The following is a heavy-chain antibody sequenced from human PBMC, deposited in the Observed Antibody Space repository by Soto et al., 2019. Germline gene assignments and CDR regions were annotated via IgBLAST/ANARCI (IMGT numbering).Heavy chain of an antibody. Sequence: SGPTLVNPTQTLTLTCTFSGFSFSTSEVGVGWIRQPPGKALEWLGLIYWDDDKRYSPSLKNRLSITKDTSKNQVILTVTNMDPVDAGTYYCAHTLHTSGWPFDYWGQGTQVTVSS. D-gene: IGHD6-19*01. CDR2: IYWDDDK. CDR1: GFSFSTSEVG. J-gene: IGHJ4*02. V-gene: IGHV2-5*02. CDR3: AHTLHTSGWPFDY.